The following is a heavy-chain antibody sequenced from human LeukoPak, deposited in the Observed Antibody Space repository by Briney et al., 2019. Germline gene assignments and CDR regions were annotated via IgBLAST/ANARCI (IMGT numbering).Heavy chain of an antibody. D-gene: IGHD1-14*01. CDR2: VFYSGFT. Sequence: SETLSLTCTVSGGSISSTTYYWGWIRQPPGKGLEWIGIVFYSGFTYYNPSLKSRVTISVDTSNNQFSLKLSSVTAADTAVYYCARHKARNGYYSYYYMDVWGKGTTVTISS. CDR1: GGSISSTTYY. J-gene: IGHJ6*03. CDR3: ARHKARNGYYSYYYMDV. V-gene: IGHV4-39*01.